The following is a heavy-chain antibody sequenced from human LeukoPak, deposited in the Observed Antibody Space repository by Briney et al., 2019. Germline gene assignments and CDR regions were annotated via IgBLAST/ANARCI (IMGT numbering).Heavy chain of an antibody. J-gene: IGHJ3*02. V-gene: IGHV4-39*01. CDR1: GGSISSSSYY. CDR3: ATDYYDSSGYYPGDAFDI. Sequence: SETLSLTCTVSGGSISSSSYYWGWIRQPPGKGLEWIGSIYYSGCTYYNPSLKSRVTISVDTSKNQFSLKLSSVTAADTAVYYCATDYYDSSGYYPGDAFDIWGQGTMVTVSS. D-gene: IGHD3-22*01. CDR2: IYYSGCT.